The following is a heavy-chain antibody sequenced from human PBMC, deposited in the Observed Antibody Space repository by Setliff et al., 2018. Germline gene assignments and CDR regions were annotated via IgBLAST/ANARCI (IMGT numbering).Heavy chain of an antibody. CDR3: ARDNRARHYMDV. CDR2: IDYSGNT. J-gene: IGHJ6*03. D-gene: IGHD3-10*01. Sequence: PSETLSLTCTVSGGSISSGDYYWSWIRQPPGKGLEWIGYIDYSGNTYYNPSLKSRVTISIDTSGNLFSLKLSSVTAANTAVYYCARDNRARHYMDVWGKGTTVTVSS. V-gene: IGHV4-30-4*08. CDR1: GGSISSGDYY.